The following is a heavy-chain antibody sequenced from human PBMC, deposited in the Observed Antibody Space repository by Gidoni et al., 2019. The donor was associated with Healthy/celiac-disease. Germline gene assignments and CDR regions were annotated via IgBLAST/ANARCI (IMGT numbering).Heavy chain of an antibody. D-gene: IGHD2-21*02. V-gene: IGHV1-46*01. CDR3: AREGPYCGGDCYSTNGSYFDL. J-gene: IGHJ2*01. CDR2: NNPTGGNT. Sequence: QVQLVQSGAEVKKPGASVKVSCKASGYTFTSYYMHWVRQAPGQGLEWMGINNPTGGNTSYEQECQGRVTMTRDTSTSTVDMELGSLRSEETAVYYCAREGPYCGGDCYSTNGSYFDLWGRGTLVTVSS. CDR1: GYTFTSYY.